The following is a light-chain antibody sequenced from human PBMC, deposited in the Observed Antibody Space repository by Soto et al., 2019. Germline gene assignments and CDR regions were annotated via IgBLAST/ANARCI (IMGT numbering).Light chain of an antibody. CDR2: TVS. Sequence: QSVLTQPASVSGSPGQSITISCTGTSSDVGANIFVSWYQQHPGKVPKLMIYTVSSRPSGVSQRFSGSKSGNTASLTISGLHAEDEADYYCSSFTTDSTYVFGTGTKLTVL. V-gene: IGLV2-14*01. J-gene: IGLJ1*01. CDR1: SSDVGANIF. CDR3: SSFTTDSTYV.